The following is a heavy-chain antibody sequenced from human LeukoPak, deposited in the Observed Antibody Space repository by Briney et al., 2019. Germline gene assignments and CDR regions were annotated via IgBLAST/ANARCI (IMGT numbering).Heavy chain of an antibody. CDR1: GGSISSYY. V-gene: IGHV4-34*01. D-gene: IGHD2-15*01. Sequence: PSETLSLTCTVSGGSISSYYWSWIRQPPGKGLEWIGEINHSGSTNYNPSLKSRVTISVDTSKNQFSLKLSSVTAADTAVYYCARGTRGYCSGGSCSGVNWFDPWGQGTLVTVSS. CDR3: ARGTRGYCSGGSCSGVNWFDP. J-gene: IGHJ5*02. CDR2: INHSGST.